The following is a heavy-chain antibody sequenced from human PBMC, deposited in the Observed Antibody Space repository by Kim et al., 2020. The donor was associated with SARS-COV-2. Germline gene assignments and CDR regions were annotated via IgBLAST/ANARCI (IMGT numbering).Heavy chain of an antibody. CDR1: GFTFSSYG. CDR3: AKKMLSGYDCVDY. J-gene: IGHJ4*02. CDR2: ISYDGSNK. Sequence: GGSLRLSCAASGFTFSSYGMHWVRQAPGKGLEWVAVISYDGSNKYYADSVKGRFTISRDNSKNTLYLQMNSLRAEDTAVYYCAKKMLSGYDCVDYWGQGTLVTVSS. D-gene: IGHD5-12*01. V-gene: IGHV3-30*18.